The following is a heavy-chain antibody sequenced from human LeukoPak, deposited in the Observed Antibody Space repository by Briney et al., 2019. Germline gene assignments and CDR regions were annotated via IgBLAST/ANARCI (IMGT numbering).Heavy chain of an antibody. CDR1: GFTFSSYS. CDR2: ISSSSSYI. J-gene: IGHJ4*02. Sequence: GGSLRLSCAASGFTFSSYSMTWVRQAPGKGLEWVSSISSSSSYIYYADSVKGRFTISRDNAKNSLYLQMNSLRAEDTAVYYCARDNFGGLLLYWGQGTLVTVSS. CDR3: ARDNFGGLLLY. D-gene: IGHD3-3*01. V-gene: IGHV3-21*01.